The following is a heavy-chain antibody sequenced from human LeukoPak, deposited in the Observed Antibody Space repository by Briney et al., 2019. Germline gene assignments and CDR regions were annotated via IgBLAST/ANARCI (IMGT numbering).Heavy chain of an antibody. CDR1: GYTFTGYY. CDR2: INPNSGGT. D-gene: IGHD3-3*01. J-gene: IGHJ6*02. V-gene: IGHV1-2*02. CDR3: ARDKGDTIFGVVIRPYYYYGMDV. Sequence: ASVKVSCKASGYTFTGYYMHWVRQAPGQGLEWMGWINPNSGGTNYAQKFQGRVTMTRDTSISTAYMELSRLRSDDTAVYYCARDKGDTIFGVVIRPYYYYGMDVWGQGTTVTVSS.